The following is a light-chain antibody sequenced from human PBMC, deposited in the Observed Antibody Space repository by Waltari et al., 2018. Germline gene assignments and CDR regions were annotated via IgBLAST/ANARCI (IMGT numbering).Light chain of an antibody. J-gene: IGKJ2*01. CDR3: QQRSNWPYT. Sequence: IVLTQSPATLSLSPGESAPLSCRASQSVSSYLAWYQQKPGQAPRLLIYDASNRATGIPARFSGSGSGTDFTLTISSLEPEDFAVYYCQQRSNWPYTFGQGTKLEIK. V-gene: IGKV3-11*01. CDR2: DAS. CDR1: QSVSSY.